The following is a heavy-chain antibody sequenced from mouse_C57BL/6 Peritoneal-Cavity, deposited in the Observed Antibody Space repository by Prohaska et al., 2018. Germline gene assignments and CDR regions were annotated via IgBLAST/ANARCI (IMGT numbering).Heavy chain of an antibody. V-gene: IGHV3-6*01. CDR3: ARGTIYDGYYHFAY. D-gene: IGHD2-3*01. J-gene: IGHJ3*01. Sequence: PSQSLSLTCSFTDYSITSGYYWNWIRQFSGNKLEWMGCISYDGSNNYNPSLKNRISITRDTSKNQFFLKLNSVTTEDTATYYCARGTIYDGYYHFAYWGQGTLVTVSA. CDR1: DYSITSGYY. CDR2: ISYDGSN.